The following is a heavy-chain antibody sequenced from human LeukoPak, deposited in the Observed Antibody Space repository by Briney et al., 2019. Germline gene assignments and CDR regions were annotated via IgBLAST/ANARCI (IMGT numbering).Heavy chain of an antibody. CDR3: ASVGGDN. V-gene: IGHV4-59*08. CDR1: GGSINIYY. D-gene: IGHD1-26*01. Sequence: SETLSLTCTVSGGSINIYYWSWIRQPPGKGLEWIGYIYYSGSTNYNPSLKSRVTISVDTSKNQFSLKLSSVTAADTAVYYCASVGGDNWGQGTLVTVSS. J-gene: IGHJ4*02. CDR2: IYYSGST.